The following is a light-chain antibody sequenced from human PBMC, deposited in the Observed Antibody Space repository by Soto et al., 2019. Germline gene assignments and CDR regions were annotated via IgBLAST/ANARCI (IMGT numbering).Light chain of an antibody. J-gene: IGKJ4*01. CDR2: GAY. CDR1: QGISSF. Sequence: DIQLTQSPSFLSASVGDRVTITCRASQGISSFLAWYQQKPGKAPNLLISGAYNLRTGVPSRFSGGGSGTEFTLTISSLQPEDFATYYCQHLNTYPLTFGGGTKVEI. CDR3: QHLNTYPLT. V-gene: IGKV1-9*01.